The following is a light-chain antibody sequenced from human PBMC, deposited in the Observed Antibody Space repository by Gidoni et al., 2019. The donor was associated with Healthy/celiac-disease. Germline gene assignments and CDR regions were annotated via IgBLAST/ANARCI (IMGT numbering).Light chain of an antibody. V-gene: IGKV1-5*01. Sequence: DIQMTQSPSTLSASVGDRVTITCRASQSISSWLAWYQQKPGKAPRLLIYDASSLESGVPSRFSCSGSGTEFTLTISSLQPDDFATYYCQQYNSYSVTFGGGTKVEIK. CDR2: DAS. J-gene: IGKJ4*01. CDR1: QSISSW. CDR3: QQYNSYSVT.